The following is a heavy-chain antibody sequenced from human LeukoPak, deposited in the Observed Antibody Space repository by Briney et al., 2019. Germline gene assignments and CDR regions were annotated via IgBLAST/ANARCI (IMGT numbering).Heavy chain of an antibody. Sequence: ASVKVSCKVPDYMLTSSGVSWVRQAPGQGLEWIGWSIGYSGKANYAQKLQDRITMTTDLSTSTVYMELKSLTSDDTAIYYCARGKTIDYWGQGTLVTVSS. V-gene: IGHV1-18*01. CDR2: SIGYSGKA. J-gene: IGHJ4*02. CDR3: ARGKTIDY. D-gene: IGHD1-1*01. CDR1: DYMLTSSG.